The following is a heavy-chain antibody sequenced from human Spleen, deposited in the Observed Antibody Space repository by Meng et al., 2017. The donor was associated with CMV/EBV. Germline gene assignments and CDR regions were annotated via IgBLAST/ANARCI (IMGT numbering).Heavy chain of an antibody. D-gene: IGHD3-3*01. CDR1: YY. CDR3: ARASHVYYDFWSGHSALYNWFDP. V-gene: IGHV4-34*01. CDR2: NNNSGNT. Sequence: YYWSWMRQPPGKGLEWIGENNNSGNTNYNPSLKRRVTISVDTSKNQFSLKLSSVTAADTAVYYCARASHVYYDFWSGHSALYNWFDPWGQGTLVTVSS. J-gene: IGHJ5*02.